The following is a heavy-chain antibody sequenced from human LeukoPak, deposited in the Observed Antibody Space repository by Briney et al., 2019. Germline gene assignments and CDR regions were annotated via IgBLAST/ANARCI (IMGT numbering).Heavy chain of an antibody. J-gene: IGHJ4*02. CDR1: GITLSNYG. CDR2: ISDTGGRT. CDR3: AKRGVVIRVILVGFHKEAYYFDS. D-gene: IGHD3-22*01. V-gene: IGHV3-23*01. Sequence: GGSLRLSCAVSGITLSNYGMSWVRQAPGKGLEWVAGISDTGGRTNYADSVKGRFTISRDNPKNTLYLQMNSLRAEDTAVYFCAKRGVVIRVILVGFHKEAYYFDSWGQGALVTVSS.